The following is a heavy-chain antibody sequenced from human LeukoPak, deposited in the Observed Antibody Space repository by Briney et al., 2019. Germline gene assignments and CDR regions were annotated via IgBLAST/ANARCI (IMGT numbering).Heavy chain of an antibody. CDR3: AKTGDPYYGSGSYGMDV. J-gene: IGHJ6*02. V-gene: IGHV5-10-1*01. D-gene: IGHD3-10*01. CDR2: IDPSDSYT. CDR1: GYSFTSYW. Sequence: GESLKISCKGSGYSFTSYWITWVRQMPGKGLEWMGRIDPSDSYTDYSPSFQGHVTISADKSISTAYLQWSSLKASDTAMYYCAKTGDPYYGSGSYGMDVWGQGTTDTVSS.